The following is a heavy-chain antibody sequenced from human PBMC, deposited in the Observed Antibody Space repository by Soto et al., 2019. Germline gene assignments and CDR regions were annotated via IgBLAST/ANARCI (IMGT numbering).Heavy chain of an antibody. J-gene: IGHJ4*02. CDR1: GFTVSSNY. CDR2: IYSGGST. V-gene: IGHV3-66*01. CDR3: ARGPYSYDSSGYYYFDY. D-gene: IGHD3-22*01. Sequence: GGSLRLSCAASGFTVSSNYMSWVRQAPGKGLEWVSVIYSGGSTYYADSVKFRFTISRDKSKNTLYLQMNSLRDEDTAVYYCARGPYSYDSSGYYYFDYWGQGTLVTVSS.